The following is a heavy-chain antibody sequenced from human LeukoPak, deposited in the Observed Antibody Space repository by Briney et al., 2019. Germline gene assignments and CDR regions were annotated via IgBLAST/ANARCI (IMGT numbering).Heavy chain of an antibody. CDR2: ISYDGSNK. D-gene: IGHD4-17*01. Sequence: GGSLRLSCAASGFTFSSYAMHWVRQAPGKGLEWVAVISYDGSNKYYADSVKGRFTISRDNSKNTLYLQMNSLRAEDTAVYYCAREAACGDYYTALGYYFDYWGQGTLVTVSS. CDR1: GFTFSSYA. V-gene: IGHV3-30-3*01. J-gene: IGHJ4*02. CDR3: AREAACGDYYTALGYYFDY.